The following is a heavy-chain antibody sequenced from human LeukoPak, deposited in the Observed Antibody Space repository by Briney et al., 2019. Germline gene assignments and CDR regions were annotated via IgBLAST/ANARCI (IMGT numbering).Heavy chain of an antibody. D-gene: IGHD3-10*01. V-gene: IGHV1-69*04. J-gene: IGHJ5*02. Sequence: GASVKVSCKASGDSXSSYGVNWVRQAPGQGLEWMGMIIPFLGITHYAQRFQGRVTIRADKSTSTAYMKLSSLRSEDTAVYYCARARRVRGVSPDYSWLDPWGQGTLVTVSS. CDR1: GDSXSSYG. CDR3: ARARRVRGVSPDYSWLDP. CDR2: IIPFLGIT.